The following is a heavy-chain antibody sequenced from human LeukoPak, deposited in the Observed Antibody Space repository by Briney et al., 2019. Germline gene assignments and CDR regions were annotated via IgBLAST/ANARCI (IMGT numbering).Heavy chain of an antibody. J-gene: IGHJ4*02. CDR2: ISAYNGNT. V-gene: IGHV1-18*01. D-gene: IGHD3-22*01. CDR3: YYYDSSGYLFDY. CDR1: GGTFSSYA. Sequence: ASVKVSCKASGGTFSSYAISWVRQAPGQGLEWMGWISAYNGNTNYAQKLQGRVTMTTDTSTSTAYMELRSLRSDDTAVYYCYYYDSSGYLFDYWGQGTLVTVSS.